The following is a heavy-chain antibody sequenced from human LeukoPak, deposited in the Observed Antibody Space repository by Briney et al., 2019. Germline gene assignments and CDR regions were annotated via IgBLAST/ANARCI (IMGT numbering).Heavy chain of an antibody. CDR1: GFTFSSYW. Sequence: GGSLRLSCAASGFTFSSYWMSWVRQAPGKGLEWVANIKQDGSEKYYVDSVKGRFTISRDNAKNSLYLQMNSLRAEDTAVYYCARTRYAVGAKKEVWEDWYFDLWGRGTLVTVSS. J-gene: IGHJ2*01. CDR3: ARTRYAVGAKKEVWEDWYFDL. CDR2: IKQDGSEK. V-gene: IGHV3-7*01. D-gene: IGHD1-26*01.